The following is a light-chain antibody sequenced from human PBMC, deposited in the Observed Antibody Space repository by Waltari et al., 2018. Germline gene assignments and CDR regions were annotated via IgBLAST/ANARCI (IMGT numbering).Light chain of an antibody. CDR1: SPNIGAGYD. CDR2: GNN. V-gene: IGLV1-40*01. J-gene: IGLJ2*01. Sequence: QSVLTQPPSVSGAPGQRITISCPGTSPNIGAGYDVHWYLQLPGTAPKLLILGNNNRPSGVPDRFSASKSDTSASLAITGLQAEDEADYYCQSYDSSLSGVLFGGGTKLTVL. CDR3: QSYDSSLSGVL.